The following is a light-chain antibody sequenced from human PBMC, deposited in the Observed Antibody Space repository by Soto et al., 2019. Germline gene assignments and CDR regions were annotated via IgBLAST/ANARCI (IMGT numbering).Light chain of an antibody. CDR3: QQYGSSIQT. Sequence: EIVLTQSPFTLSLYPGDIATPSCSASESVSDNYLAWYQQRPGQPPNLLIFGASHRAPDIPDRFSGSGSGTDFTLTISRLEPEDFAVYYCQQYGSSIQTFGQGTEVDI. CDR2: GAS. J-gene: IGKJ1*01. V-gene: IGKV3-20*01. CDR1: ESVSDNY.